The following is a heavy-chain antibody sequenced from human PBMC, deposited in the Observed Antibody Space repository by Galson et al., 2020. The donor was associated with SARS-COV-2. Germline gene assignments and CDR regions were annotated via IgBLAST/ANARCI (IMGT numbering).Heavy chain of an antibody. CDR2: TSFDGTNK. CDR1: GFTFRSHP. CDR3: ARGVPFYGGNSAWYRDV. V-gene: IGHV3-30*10. D-gene: IGHD4-17*01. J-gene: IGHJ2*01. Sequence: RGSLRLSCEASGFTFRSHPMHWVRQAPGQGLEWLAFTSFDGTNKYYRESLKGRFTISRDNSRDTLYLQMNSLGVEDTAVYYCARGVPFYGGNSAWYRDVWGRGSLVTVSS.